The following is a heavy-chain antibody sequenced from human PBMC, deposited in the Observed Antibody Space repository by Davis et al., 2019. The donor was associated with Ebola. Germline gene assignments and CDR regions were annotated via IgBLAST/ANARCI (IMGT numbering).Heavy chain of an antibody. CDR3: AGMHGFGEGWPGY. CDR2: IIPAFQTP. D-gene: IGHD3-10*01. CDR1: GYTFTSYG. J-gene: IGHJ4*02. V-gene: IGHV1-69*13. Sequence: SVKVSCKASGYTFTSYGINWVRQAPGQGLEWMGGIIPAFQTPYYAQNFKDRVTISADESTSTAYMELSSLRSEDTAIYYCAGMHGFGEGWPGYWGQGTLVTVSS.